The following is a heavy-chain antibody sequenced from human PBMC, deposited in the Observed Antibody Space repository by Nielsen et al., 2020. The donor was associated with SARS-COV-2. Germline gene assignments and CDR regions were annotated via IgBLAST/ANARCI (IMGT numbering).Heavy chain of an antibody. J-gene: IGHJ6*02. CDR2: IIPTLGIA. CDR1: GGTFSSYA. Sequence: SVKVSCKASGGTFSSYAISWVRQAPGQGLEWMGRIIPTLGIANYAQKFQGRVTITADKSTSTAYMELSSLRSEDTAVYYCARGYSSTRYGYYYYGMDVWGQGTTVTVSS. D-gene: IGHD2-2*01. CDR3: ARGYSSTRYGYYYYGMDV. V-gene: IGHV1-69*04.